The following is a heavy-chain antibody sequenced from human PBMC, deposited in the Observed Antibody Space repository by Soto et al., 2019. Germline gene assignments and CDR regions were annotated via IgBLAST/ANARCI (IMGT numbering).Heavy chain of an antibody. V-gene: IGHV4-31*03. CDR3: AREYSSSYYYYYGMDV. CDR1: GGSISSGGYY. CDR2: IYYSGST. Sequence: SETLSLTCTVSGGSISSGGYYWSWIRQHPGKGLEWIGYIYYSGSTYYNPSLKSRVTISVDTSRNQFSLKLSSVTAADTAVYYCAREYSSSYYYYYGMDVWGQGTTVTVSS. J-gene: IGHJ6*02. D-gene: IGHD6-6*01.